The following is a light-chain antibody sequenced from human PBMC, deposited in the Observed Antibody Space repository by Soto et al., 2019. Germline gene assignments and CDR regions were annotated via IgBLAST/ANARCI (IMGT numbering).Light chain of an antibody. J-gene: IGLJ2*01. Sequence: QSALTQPASVSGSPGQSITISCTGSSSDVGDYHYVSWYQQHPGKAPKLMIYDVRNRPSGVSNRFFGSKSGNTASLTISGLQAEDEADYFGSSYSSTNFVVFGGGTKLTVL. CDR2: DVR. CDR1: SSDVGDYHY. CDR3: SSYSSTNFVV. V-gene: IGLV2-14*01.